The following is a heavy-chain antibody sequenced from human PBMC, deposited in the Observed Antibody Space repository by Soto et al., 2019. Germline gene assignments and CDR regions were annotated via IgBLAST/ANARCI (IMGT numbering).Heavy chain of an antibody. D-gene: IGHD2-15*01. CDR1: GYTFSSYG. CDR3: AREGDVAYYYYSMDN. J-gene: IGHJ6*02. CDR2: ISGYNGKT. V-gene: IGHV1-18*01. Sequence: QGQLVQSGGEVKKPGASVKVSCKASGYTFSSYGISWVRQAPGQGLEWMGWISGYNGKTNYAQKVQDRVTMATDTSSSTVYMELRSLRSDDTAVYYCAREGDVAYYYYSMDNWGQGTTVTVSS.